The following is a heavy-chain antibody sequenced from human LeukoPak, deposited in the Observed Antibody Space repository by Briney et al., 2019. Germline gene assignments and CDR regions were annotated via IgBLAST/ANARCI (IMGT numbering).Heavy chain of an antibody. CDR3: AKAGSLSDDIYCSGGSCYPGDPFDI. D-gene: IGHD2-15*01. Sequence: GGSLRLSCAASGFTFDDYAMHWVRQAPGKGLEWVSGITWNAGNMGYADSVKGRFTISRDNAKSSLYLQMNSLRPEDTALYYCAKAGSLSDDIYCSGGSCYPGDPFDIWGQGTMVTVSS. J-gene: IGHJ3*02. V-gene: IGHV3-9*01. CDR1: GFTFDDYA. CDR2: ITWNAGNM.